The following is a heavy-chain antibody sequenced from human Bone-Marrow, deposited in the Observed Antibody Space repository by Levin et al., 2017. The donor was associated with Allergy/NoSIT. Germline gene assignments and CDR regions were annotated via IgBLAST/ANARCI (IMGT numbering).Heavy chain of an antibody. V-gene: IGHV3-23*01. D-gene: IGHD6-19*01. J-gene: IGHJ4*02. Sequence: GGSLRLSCAASGFTFNSYALNWVRQAPGKGLEWVSAISGSGSSTYYADSVKGRFTISRDNSKTTLYLQMNSLRAEDTAVYYCAQGAGWVAGAVALVWGEAALVTAST. CDR3: AQGAGWVAGAVALV. CDR1: GFTFNSYA. CDR2: ISGSGSST.